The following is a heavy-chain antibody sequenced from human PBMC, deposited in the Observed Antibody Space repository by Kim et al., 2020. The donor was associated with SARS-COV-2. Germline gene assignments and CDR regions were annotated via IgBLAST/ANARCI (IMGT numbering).Heavy chain of an antibody. CDR2: IYYRGGT. V-gene: IGHV4-39*01. D-gene: IGHD1-1*01. J-gene: IGHJ5*02. Sequence: SETLSLTCTVSDASIVTTDSYWAWIRQPPGKGLEWIASIYYRGGTYSNPSLRSRVTLSIDSSKSQVSLNLTSVTAADTAVYFCARHSPYNWNDINWFAPWGPGTLVTVSS. CDR3: ARHSPYNWNDINWFAP. CDR1: DASIVTTDSY.